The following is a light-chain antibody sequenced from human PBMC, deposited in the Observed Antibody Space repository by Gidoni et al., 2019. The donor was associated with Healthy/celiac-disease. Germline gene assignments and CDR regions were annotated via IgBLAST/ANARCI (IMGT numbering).Light chain of an antibody. CDR3: MQALQTPQLT. CDR2: LGS. J-gene: IGKJ4*01. CDR1: QSLLHSNGYNY. V-gene: IGKV2-28*01. Sequence: DIVMNQSPLSLPVTPGEPASISCRSSQSLLHSNGYNYLDWYLQKPGQSPQLLIYLGSNRASGVPDRFSGSVSGTDFTLKISRVEAEDVGVYYCMQALQTPQLTFGGGTKVEIK.